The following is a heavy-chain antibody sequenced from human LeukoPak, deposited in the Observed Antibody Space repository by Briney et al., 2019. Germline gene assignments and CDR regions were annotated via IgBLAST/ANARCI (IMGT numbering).Heavy chain of an antibody. CDR2: FSLDSDNV. CDR3: TKDMDPGGINV. Sequence: GRSLRLSCGASGFTFHEKYAMHWVRQAPRKGLEWVSGFSLDSDNVGYADSVRGRFTVSRDRAKNSLYLQMNYLRPEDTALYFCTKDMDPGGINVWGQGTTVIVSS. D-gene: IGHD2-2*03. V-gene: IGHV3-9*01. CDR1: GFTFHEKYA. J-gene: IGHJ6*02.